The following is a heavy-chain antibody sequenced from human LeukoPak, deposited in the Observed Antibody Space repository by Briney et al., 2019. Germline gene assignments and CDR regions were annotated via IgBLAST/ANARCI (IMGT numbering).Heavy chain of an antibody. D-gene: IGHD6-19*01. V-gene: IGHV1-8*01. CDR1: GYTFTSYD. J-gene: IGHJ4*02. CDR2: MIPNSGNT. CDR3: VMAVAGSGHPFDF. Sequence: ASVKVSCKASGYTFTSYDINWVRQATGQGLEWMGWMIPNSGNTGYAQKFQGRVTMTRNTSISTAYMELSSLRSEDTAVYYCVMAVAGSGHPFDFWGQGTLVTVSS.